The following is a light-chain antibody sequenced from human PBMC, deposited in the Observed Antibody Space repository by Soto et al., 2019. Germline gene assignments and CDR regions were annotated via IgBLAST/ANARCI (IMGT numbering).Light chain of an antibody. CDR2: DAS. CDR3: QQYDFLPYT. J-gene: IGKJ2*01. V-gene: IGKV1-33*01. Sequence: DIQMTQSPSSLSASVGDRLTITCQASQDIANYLNWYQQKPGKAPKLLIYDASNLETGVPSRFSGSGSGTDFTFTITSLQPEDIATYFCQQYDFLPYTFGQGTKLEIK. CDR1: QDIANY.